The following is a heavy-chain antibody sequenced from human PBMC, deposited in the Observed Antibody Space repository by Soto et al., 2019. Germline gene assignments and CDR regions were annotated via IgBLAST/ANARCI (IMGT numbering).Heavy chain of an antibody. CDR3: SPPRVTYHFAY. CDR2: IYWDDDK. Sequence: QITLKESGPPLVKPTQTLTLTCTFSGFSLSTSGVGVGWIRQPPGKALEWLALIYWDDDKRYSPSLKSRLTNPKDPPKNQGALTMPNQDPGDQTKFSFSPPRVTYHFAYGGQGTLVTV. D-gene: IGHD2-21*02. CDR1: GFSLSTSGVG. V-gene: IGHV2-5*02. J-gene: IGHJ4*02.